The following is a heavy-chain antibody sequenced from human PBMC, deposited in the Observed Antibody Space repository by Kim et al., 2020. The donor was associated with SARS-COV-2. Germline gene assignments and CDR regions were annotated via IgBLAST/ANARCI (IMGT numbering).Heavy chain of an antibody. CDR2: VYYTGST. J-gene: IGHJ4*02. D-gene: IGHD1-1*01. Sequence: SETLSLTCTVSGGSMRNYYWNWIRQAPGKGLEWIGYVYYTGSTNYNPSLKTRVTISLDMSKNQFSLRLTSVTAADTAIYYCARDLRDGYNSYYFDSWGQGTHDTVSS. CDR3: ARDLRDGYNSYYFDS. V-gene: IGHV4-59*12. CDR1: GGSMRNYY.